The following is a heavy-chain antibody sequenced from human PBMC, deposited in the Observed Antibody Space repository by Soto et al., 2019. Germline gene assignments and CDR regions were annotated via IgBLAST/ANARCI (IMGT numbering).Heavy chain of an antibody. CDR2: ISWNSGSV. J-gene: IGHJ4*02. CDR3: AKDVANYDGSGHYFDF. D-gene: IGHD3-22*01. CDR1: GFTFDDYA. V-gene: IGHV3-9*01. Sequence: EVQLVESGGGLVQPGRSLRLSCAASGFTFDDYAMHWVRQAPGKGLEWVSGISWNSGSVGYADSVKGRFTNSRDKAKNSLYLQMNSLRAEDTAFYYCAKDVANYDGSGHYFDFWGQGNLVAVSS.